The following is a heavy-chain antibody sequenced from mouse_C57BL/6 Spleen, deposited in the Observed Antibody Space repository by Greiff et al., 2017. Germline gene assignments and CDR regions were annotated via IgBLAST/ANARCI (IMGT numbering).Heavy chain of an antibody. D-gene: IGHD1-1*01. CDR2: IHPNSGST. Sequence: VQLQQPGAELVKPGASVKLSCKASGYTFTSYWMHWVKQGPGQGLEWIGMIHPNSGSTNYNEKFKSKATLTVDKSSSTAYMQLSSLASEDSAVYYCARWGVVATRDAMDYWGQGTSVTVSS. J-gene: IGHJ4*01. CDR1: GYTFTSYW. CDR3: ARWGVVATRDAMDY. V-gene: IGHV1-64*01.